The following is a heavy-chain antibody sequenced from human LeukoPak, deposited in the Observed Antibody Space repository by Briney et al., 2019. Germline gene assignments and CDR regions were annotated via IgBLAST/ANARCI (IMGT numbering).Heavy chain of an antibody. CDR2: IYTSGST. Sequence: PSETLSLTCTVSGGSISSGSHYWSWIRQPAGKGLQWIDRIYTSGSTNYNPSLESRVTISVDTSKNQFSLRLTSVTAADTAVYYCARDGAGDYYYYYMDVWGKGTTVTVSS. V-gene: IGHV4-61*02. CDR1: GGSISSGSHY. D-gene: IGHD4/OR15-4a*01. J-gene: IGHJ6*03. CDR3: ARDGAGDYYYYYMDV.